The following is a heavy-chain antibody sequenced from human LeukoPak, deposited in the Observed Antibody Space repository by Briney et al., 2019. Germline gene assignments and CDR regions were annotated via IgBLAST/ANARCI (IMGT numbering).Heavy chain of an antibody. D-gene: IGHD3-10*01. CDR1: GVSFSGYY. Sequence: SETLSLTCAVYGVSFSGYYWSWIRQPPGKGLEWIGEINHSGSTNYNPSLKSRVTISVDTSKNQFSLKLSSVTAADTAVYYCARAGAYYYMDVWGKGTTVTVSS. CDR2: INHSGST. J-gene: IGHJ6*03. V-gene: IGHV4-34*01. CDR3: ARAGAYYYMDV.